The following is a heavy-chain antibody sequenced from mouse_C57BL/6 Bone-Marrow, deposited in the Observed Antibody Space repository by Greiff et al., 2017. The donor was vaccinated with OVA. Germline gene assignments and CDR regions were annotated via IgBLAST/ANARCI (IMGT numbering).Heavy chain of an antibody. Sequence: VQLKESGPELVKPGASVKMSCKASGYTFTDYNMHWVKQSHGKSLEWIGYINPNNGGTSYNQKFKGKATLTVNKSSSTAYMELRSLTSEDSAVYYCARQLRLRYAMDYWGQGTSVTVSS. D-gene: IGHD3-2*02. CDR1: GYTFTDYN. CDR3: ARQLRLRYAMDY. J-gene: IGHJ4*01. V-gene: IGHV1-22*01. CDR2: INPNNGGT.